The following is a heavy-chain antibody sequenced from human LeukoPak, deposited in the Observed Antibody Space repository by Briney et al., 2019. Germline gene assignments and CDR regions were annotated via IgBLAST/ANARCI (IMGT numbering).Heavy chain of an antibody. CDR3: AKGSGSSAYYYYMDV. CDR1: GFSFSNYA. J-gene: IGHJ6*03. CDR2: ISGSGGTT. Sequence: GGSLRLSCAASGFSFSNYAMSWVRQAPGKGLEWVSGISGSGGTTYYADSVKGRFSISRDNSKNTLFLEMNSLRADDTAVYYCAKGSGSSAYYYYMDVWGKGTTVTVSS. D-gene: IGHD1-26*01. V-gene: IGHV3-23*01.